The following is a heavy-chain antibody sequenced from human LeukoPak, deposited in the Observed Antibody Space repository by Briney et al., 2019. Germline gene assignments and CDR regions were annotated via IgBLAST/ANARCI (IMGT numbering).Heavy chain of an antibody. D-gene: IGHD3-10*01. CDR1: GFTFSSYW. CDR3: ARGYGSTDYYYYYYMDV. J-gene: IGHJ6*03. V-gene: IGHV3-7*01. Sequence: HPGGSLRLSCAASGFTFSSYWMSWVRQAPGKGLEWVANINQDGSEKYYVDSVKGRFTISRDNAKNSLYLQMNSLRAEDTAVNYCARGYGSTDYYYYYYMDVWGKGTTVTVSS. CDR2: INQDGSEK.